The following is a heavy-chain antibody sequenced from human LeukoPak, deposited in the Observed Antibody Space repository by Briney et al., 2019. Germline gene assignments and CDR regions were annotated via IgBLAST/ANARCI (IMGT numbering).Heavy chain of an antibody. CDR2: IYYSGST. CDR3: ARQGSPGNSGSYYYYYYYMDV. V-gene: IGHV4-39*01. J-gene: IGHJ6*03. Sequence: PSETLSLTCTVSGGSISSSSYYWGWIRQPPGKGLEWIGSIYYSGSTYYNPSLKSRVTISVDTSKNQFSLKLSSVTAADTAVYYCARQGSPGNSGSYYYYYYYMDVWGKGTTVTISS. D-gene: IGHD1-26*01. CDR1: GGSISSSSYY.